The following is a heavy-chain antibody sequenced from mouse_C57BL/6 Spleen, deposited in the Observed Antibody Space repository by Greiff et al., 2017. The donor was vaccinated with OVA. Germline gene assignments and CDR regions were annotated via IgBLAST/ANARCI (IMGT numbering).Heavy chain of an antibody. V-gene: IGHV1-15*01. CDR1: GYTFTDYE. CDR3: TRLDD. Sequence: QQSGAELVRPGASVTLSCKASGYTFTDYEMHWVKQTPVHGLEWNGAIDPETGGTAYNQKFKGQAILTADKSSSPAYMELRSLTSEDSAVYYCTRLDDWGQGTTLTVSS. CDR2: IDPETGGT. J-gene: IGHJ2*01.